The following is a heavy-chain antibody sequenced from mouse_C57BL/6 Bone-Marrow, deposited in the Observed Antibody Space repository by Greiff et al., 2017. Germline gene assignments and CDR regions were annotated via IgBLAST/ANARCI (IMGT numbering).Heavy chain of an antibody. V-gene: IGHV1-7*01. J-gene: IGHJ4*01. CDR3: ATGITTVVESLYYYAMDY. Sequence: VKLVESGAELAKPGASVKLSCKASGYTFTSYWMHWVKQRPGQGLEWIGYINPSSGYTKSNQKFKDKATLTADKSSSTAYMQLSSLTYEDSAVYYCATGITTVVESLYYYAMDYWGQGTSVTVSS. D-gene: IGHD1-1*01. CDR2: INPSSGYT. CDR1: GYTFTSYW.